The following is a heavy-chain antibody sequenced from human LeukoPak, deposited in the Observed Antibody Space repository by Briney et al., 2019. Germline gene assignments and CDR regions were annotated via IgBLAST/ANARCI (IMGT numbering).Heavy chain of an antibody. J-gene: IGHJ4*02. CDR2: ISYDGSNK. CDR3: AGDPSYSSSSGFDY. V-gene: IGHV3-30*04. Sequence: GGSLRLSCAASGFTFSSYAMHWVRQAPGKGLEWVAVISYDGSNKYYADSVKGRFTISRDNSKNTLYLQMNSLRAEDTAVYYCAGDPSYSSSSGFDYWGQGTLVTVSS. D-gene: IGHD6-6*01. CDR1: GFTFSSYA.